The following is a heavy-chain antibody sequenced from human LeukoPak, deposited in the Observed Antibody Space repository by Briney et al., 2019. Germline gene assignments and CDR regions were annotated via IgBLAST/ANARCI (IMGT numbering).Heavy chain of an antibody. CDR3: AKDLHYGVGKWEFDP. CDR1: GFTFSSYA. D-gene: IGHD4/OR15-4a*01. CDR2: ISGSGGST. V-gene: IGHV3-23*01. J-gene: IGHJ5*02. Sequence: PGGSLRLSCAASGFTFSSYAMSWVRQAPGKGLEWVSAISGSGGSTYYADSVKGRFTISRDNSKNTVYLQMNSLRVEDTAIYYCAKDLHYGVGKWEFDPWGQGTLVTVSS.